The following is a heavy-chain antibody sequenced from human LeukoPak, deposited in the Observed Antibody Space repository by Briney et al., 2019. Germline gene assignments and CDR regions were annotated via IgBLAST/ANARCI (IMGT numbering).Heavy chain of an antibody. CDR2: ISYDGSNK. J-gene: IGHJ4*02. V-gene: IGHV3-30*03. D-gene: IGHD3-10*01. Sequence: GGSLRLSCAASGFTFSSYGMHWARQAPGKGLEWVAVISYDGSNKYYADSVKGRFTISRDNSKNTLYLQMNSLRAEDTAVYYCAYYGSGSYYLSYFDYWGQGTLVTVSS. CDR1: GFTFSSYG. CDR3: AYYGSGSYYLSYFDY.